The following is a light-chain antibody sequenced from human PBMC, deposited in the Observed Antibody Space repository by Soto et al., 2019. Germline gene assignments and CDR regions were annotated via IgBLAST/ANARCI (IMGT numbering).Light chain of an antibody. CDR1: SSDVGAYNF. V-gene: IGLV2-14*01. J-gene: IGLJ3*02. Sequence: QSALTQPASVSASPGQSITISCTGTSSDVGAYNFVSWYQQYPGKAPKLMIYEVAKRPSGVSDRFSGSKSGNPASLTISRLPAEDEGDYYCYSYTTSDTWVFGRGTKVTVL. CDR3: YSYTTSDTWV. CDR2: EVA.